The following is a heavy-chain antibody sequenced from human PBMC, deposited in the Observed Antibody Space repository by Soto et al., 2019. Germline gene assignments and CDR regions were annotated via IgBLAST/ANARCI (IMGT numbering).Heavy chain of an antibody. CDR2: IYYSGST. V-gene: IGHV4-31*03. Sequence: SETLSLTCTVSGGSISVGGYYCNWIRQHPWKGLEWIGFIYYSGSTYYNPSLKSRVIMSLDTSKNQLSLELSSVTAADTAVYYCVRDQRHDWNYYYGMAVWGQGTTVTVS. D-gene: IGHD1-1*01. CDR1: GGSISVGGYY. J-gene: IGHJ6*02. CDR3: VRDQRHDWNYYYGMAV.